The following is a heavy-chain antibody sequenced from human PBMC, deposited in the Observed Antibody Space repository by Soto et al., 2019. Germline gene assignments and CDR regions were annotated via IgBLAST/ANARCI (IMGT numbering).Heavy chain of an antibody. CDR3: ASLAAAVFDY. CDR1: GFTFSSYA. V-gene: IGHV3-30-3*01. CDR2: ISYDGSNK. J-gene: IGHJ4*02. Sequence: QVQLVESGGGEVQPGRSLRLSCAASGFTFSSYAMHWVRQAPGKGLEWVAVISYDGSNKYYADSVKGRFTISRDNSKNTLYLQMNSLRAEDTAVYYCASLAAAVFDYWGQGTLVTVSS. D-gene: IGHD6-13*01.